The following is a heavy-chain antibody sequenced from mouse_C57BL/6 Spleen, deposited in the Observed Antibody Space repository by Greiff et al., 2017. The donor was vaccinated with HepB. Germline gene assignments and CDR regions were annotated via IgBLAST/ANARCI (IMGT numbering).Heavy chain of an antibody. V-gene: IGHV6-6*01. CDR2: IRNKANNHAT. CDR3: TRDDGYYVYFDV. D-gene: IGHD2-3*01. CDR1: GFTFSDAW. J-gene: IGHJ1*03. Sequence: EVQLQESGGGLVQPGGSMKLSCAASGFTFSDAWMDWVRQSPEKGLEWVAEIRNKANNHATYYAESVKGRFTISRDDSKSSVYLQMNSLRAEDTGIYYCTRDDGYYVYFDVWGTGTTVTVSS.